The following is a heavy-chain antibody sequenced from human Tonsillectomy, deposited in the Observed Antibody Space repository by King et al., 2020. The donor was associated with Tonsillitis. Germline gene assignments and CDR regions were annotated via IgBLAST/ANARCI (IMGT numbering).Heavy chain of an antibody. CDR1: GYTFTGYF. D-gene: IGHD3-22*01. J-gene: IGHJ4*02. V-gene: IGHV1-2*02. CDR3: ARALSTHYYDGSGYYYSTKRGGLDS. Sequence: QLVQSGAEVKKPGASVKVSCKTSGYTFTGYFIHWVRQAPGQGLDWMGWINPNSGGTYYAQKFQGRVTMTKDTSISTAYMDLSSLRFDDTAVYYCARALSTHYYDGSGYYYSTKRGGLDSWGQGTLITVSS. CDR2: INPNSGGT.